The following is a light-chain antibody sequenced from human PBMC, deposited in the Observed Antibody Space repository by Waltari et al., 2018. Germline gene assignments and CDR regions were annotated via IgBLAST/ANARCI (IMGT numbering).Light chain of an antibody. J-gene: IGKJ4*01. Sequence: DIVMTQSPDFLAVSLGERATINCKSSQSVLYSSKNKNYLAWYQQKPGQPPKLLIYWASTRESGVPDRFSGSGSGTDFTLTISSLQAEDVAVYYCQQYYRTLTFGGGTKVEIK. CDR2: WAS. CDR1: QSVLYSSKNKNY. CDR3: QQYYRTLT. V-gene: IGKV4-1*01.